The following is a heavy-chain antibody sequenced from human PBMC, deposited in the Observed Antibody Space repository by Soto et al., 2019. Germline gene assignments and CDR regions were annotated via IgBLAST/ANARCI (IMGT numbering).Heavy chain of an antibody. D-gene: IGHD2-15*01. V-gene: IGHV3-30*03. CDR2: ISHDGSDL. CDR3: ARAYCRGGSCYSGDLFDY. Sequence: PVGSLRLSCAASGFTFSNYGMHWVRQAPGKGLEWLAIISHDGSDLKYADSLKGRFTISRDNAKNSLYLQVNSLRAEDTAVYYCARAYCRGGSCYSGDLFDYWGQGTLVTVSS. CDR1: GFTFSNYG. J-gene: IGHJ4*02.